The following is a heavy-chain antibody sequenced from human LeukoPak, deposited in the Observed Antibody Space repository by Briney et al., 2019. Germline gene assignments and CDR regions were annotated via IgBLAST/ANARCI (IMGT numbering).Heavy chain of an antibody. V-gene: IGHV3-30-3*01. Sequence: GGSLRLSCAASGFTFSTYAMHWVRQAPGKGPEWVAVISFDGTNKYYADSVKGRFTISRDNSKNTLYLQMNSLRAEDAAVYYCARRTGGYYFDYWGQGTLVTVSS. J-gene: IGHJ4*02. CDR2: ISFDGTNK. D-gene: IGHD1-14*01. CDR3: ARRTGGYYFDY. CDR1: GFTFSTYA.